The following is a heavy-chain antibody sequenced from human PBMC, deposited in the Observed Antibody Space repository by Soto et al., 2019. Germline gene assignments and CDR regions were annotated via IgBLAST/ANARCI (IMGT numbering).Heavy chain of an antibody. Sequence: QVQLVQSGAEVKKPGASVKVSCKASGFTFSAYYIYWVRQAPGQGLELSGWINPNSGVTNNAQKFQGRVTMTMDTSTSTVYMELSALISDDTAVYYCARSLLDEYSSSWRSAYYGMDVWGQGTTVTVSS. J-gene: IGHJ6*02. D-gene: IGHD6-13*01. CDR2: INPNSGVT. CDR3: ARSLLDEYSSSWRSAYYGMDV. CDR1: GFTFSAYY. V-gene: IGHV1-2*02.